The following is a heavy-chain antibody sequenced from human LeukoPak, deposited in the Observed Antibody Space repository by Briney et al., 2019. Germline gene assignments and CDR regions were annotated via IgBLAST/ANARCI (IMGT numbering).Heavy chain of an antibody. J-gene: IGHJ4*02. V-gene: IGHV4-31*03. CDR3: ARARQRGLPD. Sequence: SSGTLSLTCTVSGGSISSGGYYWSWVRQHPGKGLEWIGYIYYSGSTYYNPSLKSRVTISVDTSKNQFSLKLSSVTAADTAVYYCARARQRGLPDWGQGTLVTVSS. CDR2: IYYSGST. CDR1: GGSISSGGYY.